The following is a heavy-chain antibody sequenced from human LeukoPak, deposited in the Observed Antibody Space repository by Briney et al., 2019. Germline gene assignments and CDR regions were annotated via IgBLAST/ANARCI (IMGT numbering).Heavy chain of an antibody. CDR2: INHSGST. CDR3: ARGGGRGYRL. D-gene: IGHD5-18*01. CDR1: GGSFSGYY. J-gene: IGHJ4*02. V-gene: IGHV4-34*01. Sequence: SETLSLTCAVYGGSFSGYYWSWIRQPPGKGLEWIGEINHSGSTNYNPSLKSRVTISVDTSKNQFSLKLSSVTAADTAVYYCARGGGRGYRLWGQGTLVTVSS.